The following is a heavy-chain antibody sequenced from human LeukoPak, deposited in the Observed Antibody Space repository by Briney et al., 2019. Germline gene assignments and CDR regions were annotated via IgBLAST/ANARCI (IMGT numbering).Heavy chain of an antibody. CDR3: AKERGAFWYNTSGFGFDV. CDR1: GCTFSSNS. V-gene: IGHV3-21*01. J-gene: IGHJ3*01. CDR2: ISRSSSYI. D-gene: IGHD3-22*01. Sequence: GWSVSVSCASCGCTFSSNSMNWVRQAPWKGLDGVSSISRSSSYIYNAESVKGRVPISRDNANKSVYLEMNSRRAEDTAVYYCAKERGAFWYNTSGFGFDVWGQGTMVTVSS.